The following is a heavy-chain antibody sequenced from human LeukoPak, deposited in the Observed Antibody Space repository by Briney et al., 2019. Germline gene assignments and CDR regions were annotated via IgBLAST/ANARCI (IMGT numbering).Heavy chain of an antibody. V-gene: IGHV1-46*01. CDR2: INPIGGST. D-gene: IGHD3-22*01. J-gene: IGHJ3*02. Sequence: ASVKVSCKASGYTFTSYSMHWVRQAPGQGLEWMGIINPIGGSTTYAQKFQGRVTMTRDTSTSTVYMELSSLRSEDTAVYYCARILYYYDSRKDAFDIWGQGTMVTVSS. CDR1: GYTFTSYS. CDR3: ARILYYYDSRKDAFDI.